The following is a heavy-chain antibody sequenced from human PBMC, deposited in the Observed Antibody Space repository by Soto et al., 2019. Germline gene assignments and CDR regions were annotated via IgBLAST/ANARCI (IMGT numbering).Heavy chain of an antibody. J-gene: IGHJ1*01. CDR1: GYTFTSYY. CDR2: INPSGGST. V-gene: IGHV1-46*01. CDR3: ARDPRGYCSGGSCQDAEYFQH. Sequence: ASVKVSCKASGYTFTSYYMHWVRQAPGQVLEWMGIINPSGGSTSYAQKFQGRVTMTRDTSTSTVYMELSSLRSEDTAVYYCARDPRGYCSGGSCQDAEYFQHWGQGTLVTVSS. D-gene: IGHD2-15*01.